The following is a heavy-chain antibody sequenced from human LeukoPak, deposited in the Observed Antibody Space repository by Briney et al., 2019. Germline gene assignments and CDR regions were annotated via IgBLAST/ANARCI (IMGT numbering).Heavy chain of an antibody. J-gene: IGHJ4*02. D-gene: IGHD3-16*01. CDR2: INTDGATI. Sequence: PTGGSLRLSCAASGFTVSSNYMNWVRQAPGKGLQWISYINTDGATIYYADSVKGRFTISRDNAKNSLYLQMNSLRAEDTAVYYCARGYDSWDSWGQGTLVTVSS. CDR1: GFTVSSNY. CDR3: ARGYDSWDS. V-gene: IGHV3-48*03.